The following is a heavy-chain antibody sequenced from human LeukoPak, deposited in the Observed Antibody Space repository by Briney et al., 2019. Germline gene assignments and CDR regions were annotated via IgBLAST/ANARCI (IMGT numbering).Heavy chain of an antibody. CDR3: AKDSRCSGTGAADC. V-gene: IGHV3-23*01. CDR2: VTSGGST. CDR1: GFTFSAFA. Sequence: GGSLRLSCAVSGFTFSAFAMSWVRQAPGKGLEWVSTVTSGGSTYYADSVKGRFTISTDNSKNTLYLQMNSLRAADTAAYYCAKDSRCSGTGAADCWGQGTLVTVSS. J-gene: IGHJ4*02. D-gene: IGHD7-27*01.